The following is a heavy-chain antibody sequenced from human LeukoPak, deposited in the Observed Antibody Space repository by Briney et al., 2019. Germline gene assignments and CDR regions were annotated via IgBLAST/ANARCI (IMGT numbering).Heavy chain of an antibody. CDR3: ARVLGRQIAVAGDDY. CDR1: GYTFTDYG. Sequence: ASVKVSCKASGYTFTDYGVHWVRQAPGQGLEWMGSISTYNGNTHYVQNLQDRVAMTTDASTSTAFTELRSLRSDDTAVYYCARVLGRQIAVAGDDYWGQGTLVTVSS. V-gene: IGHV1-18*01. J-gene: IGHJ4*02. D-gene: IGHD6-19*01. CDR2: ISTYNGNT.